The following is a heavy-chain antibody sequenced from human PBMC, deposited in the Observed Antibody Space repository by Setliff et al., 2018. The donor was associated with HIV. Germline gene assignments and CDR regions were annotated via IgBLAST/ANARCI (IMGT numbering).Heavy chain of an antibody. J-gene: IGHJ5*02. CDR2: IYSGGST. CDR3: AKGVKWLGP. Sequence: GGSLRLSCAASGFTVSSNYMSWVRQAPGKGLEWVSVIYSGGSTYYADSVKGRFTISRDDSKNMVHLEMNSLRPEDTAVYYCAKGVKWLGPWGQGTLVTVSS. V-gene: IGHV3-53*01. D-gene: IGHD3-16*01. CDR1: GFTVSSNY.